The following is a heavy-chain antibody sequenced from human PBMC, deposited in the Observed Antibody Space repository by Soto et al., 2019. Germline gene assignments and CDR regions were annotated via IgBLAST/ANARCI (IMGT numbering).Heavy chain of an antibody. CDR3: ARGPYSSGWGYYYGMDV. CDR1: GYTFTSYD. CDR2: MNPNSGNT. Sequence: QVQLVQSGAEVKKPGASVKVSCKASGYTFTSYDINWVRQATGQGLEWMGWMNPNSGNTGYAQKFQGRVTMTRNTSISTAYTELSSLRSEDTAVYYCARGPYSSGWGYYYGMDVWGQGTTVTVSS. J-gene: IGHJ6*02. V-gene: IGHV1-8*01. D-gene: IGHD6-19*01.